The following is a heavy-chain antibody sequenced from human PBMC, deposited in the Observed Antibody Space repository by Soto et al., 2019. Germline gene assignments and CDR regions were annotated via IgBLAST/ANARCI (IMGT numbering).Heavy chain of an antibody. Sequence: QLQLQESGPGLVKPSETLSLTCTVSGGSISSSSYYWGWIRQPPGKGLEWIGSIYYSGSTYYNPSLKSRVTISVDMSNNQVSLKLGSVTAADTAVYYCARRQYQLLWGWDNWFDPWGQGTLVTVSS. CDR3: ARRQYQLLWGWDNWFDP. V-gene: IGHV4-39*01. D-gene: IGHD2-2*01. J-gene: IGHJ5*02. CDR1: GGSISSSSYY. CDR2: IYYSGST.